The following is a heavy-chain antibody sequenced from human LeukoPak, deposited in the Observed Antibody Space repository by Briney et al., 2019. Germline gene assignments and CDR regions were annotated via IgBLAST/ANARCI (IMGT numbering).Heavy chain of an antibody. CDR2: ITGSGGYT. CDR3: AKVGVAGGYYWFDP. J-gene: IGHJ5*02. CDR1: GFTFSSYA. V-gene: IGHV3-23*01. D-gene: IGHD6-19*01. Sequence: GGSLRLSCAASGFTFSSYAVSWVRQAPGKGLEWVSAITGSGGYTYYADSVKGRFTIPRHNSKHTLYLQMNSLRAEDTAIYYCAKVGVAGGYYWFDPWGQGTLVTVSS.